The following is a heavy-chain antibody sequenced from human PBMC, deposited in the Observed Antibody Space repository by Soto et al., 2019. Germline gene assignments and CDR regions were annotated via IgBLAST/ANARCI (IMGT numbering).Heavy chain of an antibody. CDR2: ISAYNGNT. D-gene: IGHD4-17*01. V-gene: IGHV1-18*01. CDR1: GYTFTSYG. CDR3: ARVPPGLSYGDYYHYYYMDV. Sequence: GASVKVSCKASGYTFTSYGISWVRQAPGQGLEWMGWISAYNGNTNYAQKLQGRVTMTTDTSTSTAYMELRSLRSDDTAVYYCARVPPGLSYGDYYHYYYMDVWGKGTTVTVSS. J-gene: IGHJ6*03.